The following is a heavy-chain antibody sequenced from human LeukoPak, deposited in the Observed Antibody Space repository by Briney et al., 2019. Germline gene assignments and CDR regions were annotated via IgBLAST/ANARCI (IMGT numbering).Heavy chain of an antibody. CDR1: GGSISSYY. Sequence: SETLSLTCTVSGGSISSYYWSWIRQHPGKGLEWIGYIYYSGSTYYNPSLKSRVTISVDTSKTQFSLKLTSVTAADTAVYYCARDTIESGVDYWGQGTLVTVSS. V-gene: IGHV4-59*06. J-gene: IGHJ4*02. CDR3: ARDTIESGVDY. D-gene: IGHD5-24*01. CDR2: IYYSGST.